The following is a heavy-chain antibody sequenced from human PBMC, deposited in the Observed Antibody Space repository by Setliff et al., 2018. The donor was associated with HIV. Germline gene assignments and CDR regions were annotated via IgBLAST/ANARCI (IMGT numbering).Heavy chain of an antibody. CDR3: ARSSPGYSLVLFDS. J-gene: IGHJ4*02. CDR2: ISYDGSAK. D-gene: IGHD5-18*01. Sequence: GESLKISCAASGFTFSIYAMHWVRQAPGKGLEWVAFISYDGSAKYYADSVKGRFTISRDNSKNTLYLQMGSLTTEDMAIYYCARSSPGYSLVLFDSWGQGTLVTVSS. CDR1: GFTFSIYA. V-gene: IGHV3-30*14.